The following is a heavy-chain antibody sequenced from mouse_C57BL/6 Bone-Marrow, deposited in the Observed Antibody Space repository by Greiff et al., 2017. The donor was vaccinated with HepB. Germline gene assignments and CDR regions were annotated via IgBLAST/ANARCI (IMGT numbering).Heavy chain of an antibody. V-gene: IGHV1-52*01. CDR2: IDPSDSET. CDR3: ARGPTVVEGYWYFDV. Sequence: QVQLQQPGAELVRPGSSVKLSCKASGYTFTSYWMHWVKQRPIQGLEWIGNIDPSDSETHYNQKFKDKATLTVDKSSSTAYMQLSSLTSEESAVYYCARGPTVVEGYWYFDVWGTGTTVTVSS. CDR1: GYTFTSYW. D-gene: IGHD1-1*01. J-gene: IGHJ1*03.